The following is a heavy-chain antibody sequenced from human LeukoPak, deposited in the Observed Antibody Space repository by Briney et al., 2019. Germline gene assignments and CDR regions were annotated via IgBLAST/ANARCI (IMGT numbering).Heavy chain of an antibody. CDR2: ISTSGSAM. J-gene: IGHJ4*02. CDR3: ARETHDSCGYKYFDY. Sequence: PGGSLRLSCAASGFTFDSSEMNWVGKAPGRGLEWLSYISTSGSAMYYADSVRGRFTISRDNAKNSLYLQMNSLRPEDTAVYHCARETHDSCGYKYFDYWGQGTLVTVSS. V-gene: IGHV3-48*03. CDR1: GFTFDSSE. D-gene: IGHD3-22*01.